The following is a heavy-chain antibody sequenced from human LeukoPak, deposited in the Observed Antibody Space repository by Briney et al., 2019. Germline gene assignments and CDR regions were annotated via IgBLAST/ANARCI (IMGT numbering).Heavy chain of an antibody. CDR2: INHSGST. CDR1: GGSFSGYY. V-gene: IGHV4-34*01. CDR3: ARLSPIYDFWSGYFIGYFDY. D-gene: IGHD3-3*01. J-gene: IGHJ4*02. Sequence: SETLSLTCAVYGGSFSGYYWSWIRQPPGKGLEWIGEINHSGSTNYNPSLKSRVTISVDTSKNQFSLKLSSVTAADTAVCYCARLSPIYDFWSGYFIGYFDYWGQGTLVTVSS.